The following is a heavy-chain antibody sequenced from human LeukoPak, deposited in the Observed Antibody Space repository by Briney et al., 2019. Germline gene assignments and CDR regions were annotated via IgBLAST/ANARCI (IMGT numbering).Heavy chain of an antibody. CDR3: ARDSSGYLRYWYFDL. J-gene: IGHJ2*01. CDR1: GGSISRYY. D-gene: IGHD3-22*01. V-gene: IGHV4-59*01. Sequence: SETLSLTCTVSGGSISRYYWSWIRQPPGKGLEWIGYIYYSGSTNYNPSLKSRVTISVDTSKNQYSLKLSSVTAADTAVYYCARDSSGYLRYWYFDLWGRGTLVTVSS. CDR2: IYYSGST.